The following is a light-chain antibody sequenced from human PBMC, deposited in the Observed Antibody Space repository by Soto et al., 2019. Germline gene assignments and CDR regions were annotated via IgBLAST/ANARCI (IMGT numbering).Light chain of an antibody. V-gene: IGKV1-39*01. CDR1: QSISSY. J-gene: IGKJ2*01. CDR3: QQSYSIPYT. CDR2: AAS. Sequence: DIQMTQSPSSLSASVGDRVTITCRASQSISSYLNWYQQKPGKAPKILIYAASSLQSGVPSRFSGSGSGTDFPLTISSLQPEDFATYYCQQSYSIPYTFGQGTQPEIK.